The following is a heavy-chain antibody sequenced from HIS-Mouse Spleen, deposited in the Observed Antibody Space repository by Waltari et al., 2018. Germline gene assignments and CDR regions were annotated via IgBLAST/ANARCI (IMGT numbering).Heavy chain of an antibody. J-gene: IGHJ2*01. D-gene: IGHD6-13*01. Sequence: QLQLQESGPGLVKPSETLSLTCTVSGGSISSSSYYWGWILQPPGKGLEWIGSIYYSGSTYHSPSLKSRVTISVDTSKNQFSLKLSSVTAADTAVYYCAREIPYSSSWYDWYFDLWGRGTLVTVSS. CDR1: GGSISSSSYY. CDR3: AREIPYSSSWYDWYFDL. V-gene: IGHV4-39*07. CDR2: IYYSGST.